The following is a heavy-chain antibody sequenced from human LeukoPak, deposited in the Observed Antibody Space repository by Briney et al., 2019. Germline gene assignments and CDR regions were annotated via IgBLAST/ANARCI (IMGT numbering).Heavy chain of an antibody. Sequence: QPGGSLRLSCAASGFTFSNYAMSWVRQAPGKGLEWVSSISGSGGRTYYADSVKGRFTISRDNSKNTLYLQMNSLRAEDTAVYYCAKLMDYDILTGYSRTHSFDYWGQGTLVTVSS. V-gene: IGHV3-23*01. CDR3: AKLMDYDILTGYSRTHSFDY. CDR2: ISGSGGRT. J-gene: IGHJ4*02. D-gene: IGHD3-9*01. CDR1: GFTFSNYA.